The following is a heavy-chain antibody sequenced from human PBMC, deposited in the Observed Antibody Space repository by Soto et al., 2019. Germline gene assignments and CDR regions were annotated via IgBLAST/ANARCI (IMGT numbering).Heavy chain of an antibody. Sequence: EVQLMESGGGLVQPGRSLRLSCAASGFIFDDYAMHWVRQVPGKGLEWVSGISWNSGSIGYADSVKGRFTISRDNAKNSLYLQMNTLRAEDTALYYCAKAGGVVVVTASLDYWGQGTLVTVSS. CDR3: AKAGGVVVVTASLDY. V-gene: IGHV3-9*01. CDR1: GFIFDDYA. CDR2: ISWNSGSI. J-gene: IGHJ4*02. D-gene: IGHD2-15*01.